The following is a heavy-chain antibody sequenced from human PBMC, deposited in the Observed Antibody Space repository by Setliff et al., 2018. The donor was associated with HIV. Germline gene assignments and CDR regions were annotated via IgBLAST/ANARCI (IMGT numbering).Heavy chain of an antibody. V-gene: IGHV3-13*01. CDR3: LRGSIQVPGLDHMDV. CDR2: LGVRGDT. Sequence: PGESLKISCVVPGFTLRSYDMYWVRQAPGKGLEWVSGLGVRGDTYYTGSVKGRFAISRESAKNSLYLQMSNLRPEDTGVYYCLRGSIQVPGLDHMDVCGKGTTVTVSS. D-gene: IGHD5-18*01. J-gene: IGHJ6*03. CDR1: GFTLRSYD.